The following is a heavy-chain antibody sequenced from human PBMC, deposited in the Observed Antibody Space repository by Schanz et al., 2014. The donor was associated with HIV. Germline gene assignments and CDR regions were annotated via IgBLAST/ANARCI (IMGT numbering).Heavy chain of an antibody. CDR1: GYAFSDYY. V-gene: IGHV1-8*02. CDR3: ARKMSISNQWLRALYSNYGMDV. J-gene: IGHJ6*02. CDR2: INPNSGNT. Sequence: QAQLVQSGAEVSEPGASVKVSCKASGYAFSDYYLHWVRKAPGQGLQWMGWINPNSGNTGFAQKFQGRVTMTRNTSINTAYMEVSGLKSEDTAVYYCARKMSISNQWLRALYSNYGMDVWGQGTTVTVSS. D-gene: IGHD5-12*01.